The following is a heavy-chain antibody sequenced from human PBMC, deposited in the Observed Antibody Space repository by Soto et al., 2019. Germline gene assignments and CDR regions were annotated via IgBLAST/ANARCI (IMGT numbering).Heavy chain of an antibody. V-gene: IGHV1-2*04. D-gene: IGHD1-26*01. J-gene: IGHJ4*02. CDR1: GYSFGDHY. CDR2: INPDSGGT. Sequence: SVKVSCKASGYSFGDHYIHWVRQAPGQGLEWMGWINPDSGGTNYAQKFQDWVIMTSDTSINTVYMELSGLRSDDIAVYYCARNGGGSGSYYSIDVWGPGTLVTVSS. CDR3: ARNGGGSGSYYSIDV.